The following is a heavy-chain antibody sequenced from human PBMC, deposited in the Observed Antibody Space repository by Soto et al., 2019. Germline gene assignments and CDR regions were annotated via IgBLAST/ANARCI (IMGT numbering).Heavy chain of an antibody. J-gene: IGHJ6*02. D-gene: IGHD4-17*01. CDR3: ARDLVPTVTPGSVYYYYGMDV. V-gene: IGHV3-7*05. CDR2: IKQDGSEK. Sequence: EVQLVESGGGLVQPGGSLRLSCAASGFTFSSYWMSWVRQAPGKGLEWVANIKQDGSEKYYVDSVKGRFTIARDNAKNSLYLQMNSLRAEDTAVCYCARDLVPTVTPGSVYYYYGMDVWGQGTTVTVSS. CDR1: GFTFSSYW.